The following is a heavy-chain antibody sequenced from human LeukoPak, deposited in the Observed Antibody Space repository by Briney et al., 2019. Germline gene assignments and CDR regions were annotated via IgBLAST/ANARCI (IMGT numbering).Heavy chain of an antibody. CDR1: DPCERHID. J-gene: IGHJ4*02. Sequence: PGGSLRRSCTAADPCERHIDMHRGGQAPGKGLEWVAIISFDGSNEYYADSVKGRFTISRDNYKNTLFLQMCSLRAEDTPFYYYALLYSRRRIPHVASSGQGTLVTVSS. CDR2: ISFDGSNE. D-gene: IGHD6-13*01. V-gene: IGHV3-30*03. CDR3: ALLYSRRRIPHVAS.